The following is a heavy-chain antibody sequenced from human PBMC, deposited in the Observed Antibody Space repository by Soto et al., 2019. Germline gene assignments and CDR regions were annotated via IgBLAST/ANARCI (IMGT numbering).Heavy chain of an antibody. Sequence: EVQLVESGGGLVQPGGSLTLSCAASGFTFSSYWMHWVRQAPGKGVVWVSRINPDGRVTNYADSEKGRFTTSRDNAKNTLYLQMNSLRPEDTAVYYCARAGQGAWYFDLCGRGTLVTVSS. J-gene: IGHJ2*01. CDR3: ARAGQGAWYFDL. V-gene: IGHV3-74*01. CDR1: GFTFSSYW. D-gene: IGHD3-16*01. CDR2: INPDGRVT.